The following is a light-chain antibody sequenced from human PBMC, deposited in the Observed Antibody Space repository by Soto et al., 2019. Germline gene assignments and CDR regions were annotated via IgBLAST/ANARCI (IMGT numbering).Light chain of an antibody. Sequence: EIVLTQSPGTLSLSPGERATLSCRASQSVSSSYLAWYQQKPGQAPRLLIYGASSRATGIPDRFSGSGSGTDFTLTISRLEPEDFAVYYCQHRSTFLRVTFGQGTRLEIK. J-gene: IGKJ5*01. CDR3: QHRSTFLRVT. V-gene: IGKV3D-20*02. CDR1: QSVSSSY. CDR2: GAS.